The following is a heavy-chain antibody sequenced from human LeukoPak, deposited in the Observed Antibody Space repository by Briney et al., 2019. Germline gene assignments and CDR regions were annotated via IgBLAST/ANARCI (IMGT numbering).Heavy chain of an antibody. Sequence: MASETLSLTCTVSGGSISNYYWAWIRQPPGKGLEWIGYIYDTGSTTYNPSLKSRLTISLHTSRNQFSLNLSSLTAADTAIYYCTRVRNYPDAFDIWGQGRMVTVSS. V-gene: IGHV4-59*01. CDR2: IYDTGST. CDR3: TRVRNYPDAFDI. CDR1: GGSISNYY. J-gene: IGHJ3*02. D-gene: IGHD5-24*01.